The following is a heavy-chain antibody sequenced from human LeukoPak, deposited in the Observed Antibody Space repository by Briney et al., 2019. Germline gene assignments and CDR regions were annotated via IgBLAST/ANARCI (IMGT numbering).Heavy chain of an antibody. CDR2: VTADGGSI. J-gene: IGHJ3*01. Sequence: GGSLRLSCAASGFHFSSHAMTWVRQTPTKGLEWVSSVTADGGSIHYADSVKGRFTISRDNSKNTLYLQMNRLRVEDTALYYCAKDATGSFPDAFDFWGQGTVLTVSS. D-gene: IGHD3-9*01. CDR1: GFHFSSHA. V-gene: IGHV3-23*01. CDR3: AKDATGSFPDAFDF.